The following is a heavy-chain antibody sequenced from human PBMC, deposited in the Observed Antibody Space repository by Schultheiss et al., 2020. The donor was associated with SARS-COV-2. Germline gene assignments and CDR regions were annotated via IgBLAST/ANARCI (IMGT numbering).Heavy chain of an antibody. V-gene: IGHV3-15*01. Sequence: GGSLRLSCAASGFTFSSYWMSWVRQAPGKGLEWVGRIKSKTDGGTTDYAAPVKGRFTISRDDSKNTLYLQMNSLKTEDTAVYYCTTDLPITMIANWFDPWGQGTLVTVSS. CDR2: IKSKTDGGTT. J-gene: IGHJ5*02. CDR1: GFTFSSYW. CDR3: TTDLPITMIANWFDP. D-gene: IGHD3-22*01.